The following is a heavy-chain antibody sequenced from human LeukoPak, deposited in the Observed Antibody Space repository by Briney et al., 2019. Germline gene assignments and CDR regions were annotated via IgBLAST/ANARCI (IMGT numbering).Heavy chain of an antibody. CDR1: GYTFTSYY. J-gene: IGHJ4*02. V-gene: IGHV1-46*01. CDR3: ARSMGIAVAGTPSFAYYFDY. D-gene: IGHD6-19*01. CDR2: INPSGGST. Sequence: ASVKVSCKASGYTFTSYYMHWVRQAPGQGLEWMGIINPSGGSTSYAQKFQGRVTMTRDTSTSTVYMELSSLRSEDTAVYYCARSMGIAVAGTPSFAYYFDYWGQGTLVTVSS.